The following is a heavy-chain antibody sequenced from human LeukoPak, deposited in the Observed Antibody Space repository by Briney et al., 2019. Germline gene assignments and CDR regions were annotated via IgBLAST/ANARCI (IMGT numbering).Heavy chain of an antibody. CDR1: GFTFRNYW. D-gene: IGHD2-15*01. CDR3: ERDGGLNTNFDY. Sequence: GGSLRLSCAASGFTFRNYWMGWVRQAPGKGLEWVANTKPDGSAEYYADSVRGRFTTSRDNANNLLYLQMNRLRAEDTAVYYCERDGGLNTNFDYWGQGTLVTVSS. V-gene: IGHV3-7*01. J-gene: IGHJ4*02. CDR2: TKPDGSAE.